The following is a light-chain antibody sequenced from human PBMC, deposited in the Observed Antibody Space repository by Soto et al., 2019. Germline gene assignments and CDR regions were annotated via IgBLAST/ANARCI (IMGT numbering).Light chain of an antibody. Sequence: IPVTQSPTSVAASVGVVVTXRWRASQGIRDDFGWYQQKPGKAPKLLIYAASSLQSGVPSRFSGSGSGTDFTLTISSLQPEDFATYYCQQSYSTPITFGQGTRLEIK. CDR1: QGIRDD. V-gene: IGKV1-39*01. J-gene: IGKJ5*01. CDR3: QQSYSTPIT. CDR2: AAS.